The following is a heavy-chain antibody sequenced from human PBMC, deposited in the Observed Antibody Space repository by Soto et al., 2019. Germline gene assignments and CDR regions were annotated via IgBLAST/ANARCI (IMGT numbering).Heavy chain of an antibody. CDR1: GGTFSSYT. CDR2: FDPEDGET. D-gene: IGHD2-15*01. J-gene: IGHJ4*02. V-gene: IGHV1-24*01. Sequence: ASVKVSCKASGGTFSSYTISWVRQAPGQGLEWMGGFDPEDGETIYAQKFQGRVTMTEDTSTDTAYMELSSLRSEDTAVYYCATPNPRRSPSPIFDYWGQGTLVTVSS. CDR3: ATPNPRRSPSPIFDY.